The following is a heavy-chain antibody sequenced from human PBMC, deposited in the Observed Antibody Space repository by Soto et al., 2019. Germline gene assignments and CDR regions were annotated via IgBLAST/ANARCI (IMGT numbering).Heavy chain of an antibody. D-gene: IGHD3-22*01. J-gene: IGHJ5*02. V-gene: IGHV3-23*01. CDR3: ATDLSFYNSGAYFA. CDR1: GFTFSSHA. Sequence: GGSLRLSCAASGFTFSSHAMTWVRQAPGKWLEWVSVISGNGGSTYFADSVRGRFAVSRDNYKNTVYLQMDSLRAEDTAVYYCATDLSFYNSGAYFAWGQGTLVTVSS. CDR2: ISGNGGST.